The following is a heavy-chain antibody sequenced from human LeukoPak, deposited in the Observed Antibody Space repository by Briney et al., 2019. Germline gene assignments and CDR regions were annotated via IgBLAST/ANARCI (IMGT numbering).Heavy chain of an antibody. Sequence: GGSLRLSCAASGFTFSSYEMSWVRQAPGKGLEWVSYISSSGNTRYYADSVRGRFTISRDNAKNSLYLQMNSLRAEDTAVYYCARDDWGMDVWGQGTTVTVSS. J-gene: IGHJ6*02. D-gene: IGHD2-21*01. CDR2: ISSSGNTR. CDR1: GFTFSSYE. V-gene: IGHV3-48*03. CDR3: ARDDWGMDV.